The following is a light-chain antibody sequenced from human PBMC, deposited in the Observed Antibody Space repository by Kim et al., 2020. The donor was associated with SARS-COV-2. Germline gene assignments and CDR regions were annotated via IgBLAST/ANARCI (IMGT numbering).Light chain of an antibody. J-gene: IGKJ1*01. V-gene: IGKV1-39*01. CDR1: QSIISY. CDR3: QQSYSSPWT. Sequence: ASVGDRVTITCRATQSIISYLNWYQQKPGKAPKLLMYAASTLQSGVQSRFSRSGSGTDFTLTISSLQAEDFATYYCQQSYSSPWTFGQGTKVDIK. CDR2: AAS.